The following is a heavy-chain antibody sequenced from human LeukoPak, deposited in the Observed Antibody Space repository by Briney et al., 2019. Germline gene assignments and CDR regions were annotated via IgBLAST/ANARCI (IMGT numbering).Heavy chain of an antibody. Sequence: GGSLRLSCAASGFTVSTNYMSWVRQAPGKGLEWVSPIYSGGNTYYADSVKGRFIISRDSSKNTLYLQMNSLRAEDTAVYYCAREVRGGNSFDCWGQGTLVTVSS. D-gene: IGHD3-10*01. J-gene: IGHJ4*02. CDR3: AREVRGGNSFDC. CDR1: GFTVSTNY. CDR2: IYSGGNT. V-gene: IGHV3-66*01.